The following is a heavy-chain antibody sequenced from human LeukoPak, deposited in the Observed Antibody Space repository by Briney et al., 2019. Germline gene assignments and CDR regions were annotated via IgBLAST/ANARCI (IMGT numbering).Heavy chain of an antibody. CDR3: ARVGNMIYYYDGSGYYVGAFDI. CDR1: GGTFSSYA. CDR2: IIPIFGTA. Sequence: SVKVSCKASGGTFSSYAISWVRQAPGQGLEWMGGIIPIFGTANYAQKFQGRVTITADESTSTAYMELSSLRSEDTAVYYCARVGNMIYYYDGSGYYVGAFDIWGQGTMVTVSS. V-gene: IGHV1-69*13. D-gene: IGHD3-22*01. J-gene: IGHJ3*02.